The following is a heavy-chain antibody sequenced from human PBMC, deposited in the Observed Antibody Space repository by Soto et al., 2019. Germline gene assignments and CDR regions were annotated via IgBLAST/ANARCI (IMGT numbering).Heavy chain of an antibody. D-gene: IGHD3-9*01. CDR3: ARVYYDILTGFYNDY. CDR2: IYYSGGT. CDR1: GVSLSSYD. J-gene: IGHJ4*02. Sequence: SETMSLTSTVSGVSLSSYDWSWLRPPPGKGLEWIGYIYYSGGTNYNPSLKSRVTISVDTSKNQFSLKLSSVTAADTAVYYCARVYYDILTGFYNDYWGQGNMVTVS. V-gene: IGHV4-59*01.